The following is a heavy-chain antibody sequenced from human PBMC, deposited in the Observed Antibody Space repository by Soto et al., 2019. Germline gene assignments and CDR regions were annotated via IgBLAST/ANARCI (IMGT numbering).Heavy chain of an antibody. Sequence: QVQLVQSGAEVKKPGSSVKVSCKASGGTFSSYTISWVRQAPGQGLEWMGRIIPILGIANYAQRFQGRVTINADKSTSTAYMELSGLRSEDTAVYYCAREGDYGDESACDIWGQGTMVTVSS. CDR1: GGTFSSYT. CDR3: AREGDYGDESACDI. V-gene: IGHV1-69*08. J-gene: IGHJ3*02. D-gene: IGHD4-17*01. CDR2: IIPILGIA.